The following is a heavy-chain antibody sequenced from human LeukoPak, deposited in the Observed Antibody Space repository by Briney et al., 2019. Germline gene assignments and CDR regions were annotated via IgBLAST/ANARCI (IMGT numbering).Heavy chain of an antibody. CDR3: AKVTYGSGTYGAFDY. Sequence: GGSLRLSCAASGFTFSSHGMSWVRQAPGKGLEWVSTISGSGDNTYYADPVKGRFTISRENSKNTLYLQMNSLRAEDTAVYYCAKVTYGSGTYGAFDYWGQGTLVTVSS. V-gene: IGHV3-23*01. J-gene: IGHJ4*02. D-gene: IGHD3-10*01. CDR2: ISGSGDNT. CDR1: GFTFSSHG.